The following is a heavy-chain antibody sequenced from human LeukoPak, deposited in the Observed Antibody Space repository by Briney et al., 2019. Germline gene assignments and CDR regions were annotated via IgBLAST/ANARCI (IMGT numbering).Heavy chain of an antibody. CDR3: AREVIDYDILTGYSTTGAFDI. J-gene: IGHJ3*02. V-gene: IGHV3-66*01. Sequence: SGGSLRLSCAASGFSVSSNYMSWVRQAPAKGLEWVSVIYSGGSTYYADSVKGRFTISRDNSKNTLYLQMNSLRAEDTAVYYCAREVIDYDILTGYSTTGAFDIWGQGTMVTVSS. D-gene: IGHD3-9*01. CDR1: GFSVSSNY. CDR2: IYSGGST.